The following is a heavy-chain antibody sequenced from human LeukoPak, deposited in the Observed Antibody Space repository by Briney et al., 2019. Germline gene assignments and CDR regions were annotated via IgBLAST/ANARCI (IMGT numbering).Heavy chain of an antibody. J-gene: IGHJ4*02. V-gene: IGHV3-66*01. CDR1: GFTVSSNY. CDR3: ANSPVGYDSLFDY. D-gene: IGHD3-3*01. CDR2: IYSGGST. Sequence: GGSLRLSCAASGFTVSSNYMSWVRQAPGKGLEWVSVIYSGGSTYYADSVKGRFTISRDNSKNTLYLQMNSLRAEDTAVYYCANSPVGYDSLFDYWGQGTLVTVSS.